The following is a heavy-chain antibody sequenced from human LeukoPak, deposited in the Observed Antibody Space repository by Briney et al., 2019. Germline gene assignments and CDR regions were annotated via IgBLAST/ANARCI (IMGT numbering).Heavy chain of an antibody. V-gene: IGHV4-39*01. CDR1: GGSISSSSYY. Sequence: KPSETLSLTCTVSGGSISSSSYYWGWIRQPPGKGLEWIGSIYYSGSTYYNPSLKSRVTISVDTSKNQFSLRLSSVTAADTAVYYCARPYSSSWGDWDYWGQGTLVTVSS. D-gene: IGHD6-6*01. CDR2: IYYSGST. CDR3: ARPYSSSWGDWDY. J-gene: IGHJ4*02.